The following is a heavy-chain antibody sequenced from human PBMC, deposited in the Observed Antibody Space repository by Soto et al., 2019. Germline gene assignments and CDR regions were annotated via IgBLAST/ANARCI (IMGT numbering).Heavy chain of an antibody. CDR1: GFTFNTHA. Sequence: QVLLVESGGGVVQPGGSLRLSCTASGFTFNTHAMHWVRQAPGKGLEWVAVTSYEGGTKYYADYAQGRFTISRDNSKNPLYLQMNSLRAEDTAVYYCAKQFTGFYYYFDHLGQGTLVTVSS. CDR3: AKQFTGFYYYFDH. D-gene: IGHD1-1*01. V-gene: IGHV3-30-3*02. J-gene: IGHJ4*02. CDR2: TSYEGGTK.